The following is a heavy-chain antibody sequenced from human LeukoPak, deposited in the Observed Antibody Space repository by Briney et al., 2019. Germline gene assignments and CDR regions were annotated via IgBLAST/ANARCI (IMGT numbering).Heavy chain of an antibody. Sequence: ASVKVSCKASGYTFTGYYMHWVRQAPGQGLEWMGWMNPNSGNTGYAQKFQGRVTITRNTSISTAYMELSSLRSEDTAVYYCARGATIFGVGPPLPLVMDYWGQGTLVTVSS. CDR2: MNPNSGNT. V-gene: IGHV1-8*03. J-gene: IGHJ4*02. CDR1: GYTFTGYY. CDR3: ARGATIFGVGPPLPLVMDY. D-gene: IGHD3-3*01.